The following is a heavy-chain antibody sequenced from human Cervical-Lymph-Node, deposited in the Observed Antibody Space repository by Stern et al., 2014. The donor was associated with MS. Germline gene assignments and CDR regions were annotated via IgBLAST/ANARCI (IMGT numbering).Heavy chain of an antibody. CDR2: IYYDGSNR. V-gene: IGHV3-33*01. Sequence: VQLLESGGGVVQPGRSLRLSCAASGFTFSSSGMHWVRQAPGKGLEWVAIIYYDGSNRYYADSVKGRFTISRDNSKNTLYLQMNSLRAEDTAVYYCAREGGNTAEYFQHWGQGTLVTVSS. CDR1: GFTFSSSG. J-gene: IGHJ1*01. D-gene: IGHD4-23*01. CDR3: AREGGNTAEYFQH.